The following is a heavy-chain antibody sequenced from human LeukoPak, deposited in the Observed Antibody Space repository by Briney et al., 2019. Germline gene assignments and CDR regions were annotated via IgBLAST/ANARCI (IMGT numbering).Heavy chain of an antibody. J-gene: IGHJ1*01. D-gene: IGHD2-2*01. CDR1: GFTFSGSA. CDR3: TARYCRSTSCYGEYFQR. Sequence: GGSLRLSCAASGFTFSGSAIHWVRQASGIGLEWVGRIRSKAKSYATAYAVSVKDRFTISRDDSKNTAYLQMNSLKTEDTAVYYCTARYCRSTSCYGEYFQRWGQGTLVTVSS. CDR2: IRSKAKSYAT. V-gene: IGHV3-73*01.